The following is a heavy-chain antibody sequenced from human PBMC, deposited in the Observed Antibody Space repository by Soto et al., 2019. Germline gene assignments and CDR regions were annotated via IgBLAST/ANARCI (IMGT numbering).Heavy chain of an antibody. D-gene: IGHD2-15*01. Sequence: PGESLNLSCTGSGYSFTSSLIAGLRQMPGKGLEWMGIIYPGDSDTRYSPSFQGQVTISADKSISTAYLQWSSLKASDTAMYYFARQSSLCSGGSCRCNYFDYWGQGTLVPVSS. CDR1: GYSFTSSL. CDR2: IYPGDSDT. J-gene: IGHJ4*02. V-gene: IGHV5-51*01. CDR3: ARQSSLCSGGSCRCNYFDY.